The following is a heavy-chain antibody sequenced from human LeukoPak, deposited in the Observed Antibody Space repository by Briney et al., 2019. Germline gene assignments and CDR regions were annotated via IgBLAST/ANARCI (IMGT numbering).Heavy chain of an antibody. CDR3: ARENDSSGFFDY. CDR2: IYYSGST. Sequence: ESLRLSCAVSGFIVSSDYMSWIRQPPGKGLEWIGYIYYSGSTSYNPSLKSRVTISVDTSKNQFSLKLSSVTAADTAVYYCARENDSSGFFDYWGQGTLVTVSS. V-gene: IGHV4-59*02. CDR1: GFIVSSDY. D-gene: IGHD3-22*01. J-gene: IGHJ4*02.